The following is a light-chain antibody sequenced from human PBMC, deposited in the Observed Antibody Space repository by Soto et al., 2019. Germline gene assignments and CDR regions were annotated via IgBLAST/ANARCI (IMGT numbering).Light chain of an antibody. Sequence: IQMTQSPSSLSVYVGDRVTITCRASQGIGNDLVWFQQKPGKAPRLLIYAASSSQSGVPSRFSGSGSGTEFTLTISSLQPEDFATYYCLQDYIYPWTFGQGTKVDIK. CDR1: QGIGND. CDR2: AAS. J-gene: IGKJ1*01. CDR3: LQDYIYPWT. V-gene: IGKV1-6*02.